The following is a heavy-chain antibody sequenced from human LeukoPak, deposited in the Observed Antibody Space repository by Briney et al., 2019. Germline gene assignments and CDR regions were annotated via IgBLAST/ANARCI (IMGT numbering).Heavy chain of an antibody. CDR3: ARRWGDSSSPLDS. Sequence: PGGSLRLFCAASGFTFSIYEMIWVRQAPGKGLEWVLYISSSGTTIYYADAVKGRLNISRDNAQTSLYLQINSLRAEDTAVYYCARRWGDSSSPLDSWGQGTLVTVSS. CDR1: GFTFSIYE. V-gene: IGHV3-48*03. CDR2: ISSSGTTI. D-gene: IGHD3-22*01. J-gene: IGHJ4*02.